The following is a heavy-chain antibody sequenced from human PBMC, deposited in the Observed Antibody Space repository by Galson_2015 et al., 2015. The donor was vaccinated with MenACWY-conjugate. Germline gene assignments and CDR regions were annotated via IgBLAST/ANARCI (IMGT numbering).Heavy chain of an antibody. J-gene: IGHJ4*02. V-gene: IGHV3-48*02. Sequence: SLRLSCAASGFTFSTYGMNWVRQAPGKGLEWVSYISSSSSNIYYADSVKGRFTISRDNAKNSLYLQMNTLRDEDTAVYYCVRVPGCSYGYYDCWGQGTLVTVSS. CDR3: VRVPGCSYGYYDC. CDR1: GFTFSTYG. D-gene: IGHD5-18*01. CDR2: ISSSSSNI.